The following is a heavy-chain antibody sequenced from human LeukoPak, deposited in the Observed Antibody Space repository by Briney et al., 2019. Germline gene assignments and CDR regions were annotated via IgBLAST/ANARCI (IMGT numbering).Heavy chain of an antibody. V-gene: IGHV4-4*02. CDR3: ARAKYDYGSGVPPKYFDY. Sequence: SGTLSLTCAVSGGSISSSNWWSWVHQPPGKGLEWIGEIYHSGSTNYNPSLKSRVTISVDKSKNQFSLKLSSVTAADTAVYYCARAKYDYGSGVPPKYFDYWGQGTLVTVSS. CDR1: GGSISSSNW. D-gene: IGHD3-10*01. CDR2: IYHSGST. J-gene: IGHJ4*02.